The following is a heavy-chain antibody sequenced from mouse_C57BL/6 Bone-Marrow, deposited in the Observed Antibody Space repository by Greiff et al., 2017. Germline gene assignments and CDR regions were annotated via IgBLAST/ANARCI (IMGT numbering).Heavy chain of an antibody. Sequence: VQLQQPGAELVMPGASVKLSCKASGYTFTSYWMHWVKQRPGQGLEWIGEIDPSDSYTNYNQKFKGKSTLTVDKSSSTAYMQLSSRTSEDCAVYYCARAWGAYWGQGTLVTVSA. V-gene: IGHV1-69*01. CDR3: ARAWGAY. CDR1: GYTFTSYW. CDR2: IDPSDSYT. J-gene: IGHJ3*01.